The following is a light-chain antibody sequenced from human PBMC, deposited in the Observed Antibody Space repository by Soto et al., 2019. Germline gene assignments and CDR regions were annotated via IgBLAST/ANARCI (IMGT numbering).Light chain of an antibody. V-gene: IGKV1-5*01. Sequence: DIQMTQSPFTLSASVGDRVTITCRASQSISSWLAWYQQKPGKAPKLLIYDASTLESGVPSRFSGSGSGTEFTLIISGLQPHDYATYYCQQYTNTNNPWMFGQGTKVDIK. CDR3: QQYTNTNNPWM. CDR2: DAS. CDR1: QSISSW. J-gene: IGKJ1*01.